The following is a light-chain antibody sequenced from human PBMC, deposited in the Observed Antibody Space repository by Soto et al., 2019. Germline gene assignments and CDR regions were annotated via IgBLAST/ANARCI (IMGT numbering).Light chain of an antibody. CDR2: SAS. J-gene: IGKJ1*01. CDR3: QSNYILPWT. Sequence: DIQVTQSPPSLSASVGDRVTITCRASQYIGNYLNWYQHKPGKAPQLLIYSASTLQIGVPSRFSGSVSGTDFTLTITTLQPDDLASYYCQSNYILPWTFGQGTKVETK. CDR1: QYIGNY. V-gene: IGKV1-39*01.